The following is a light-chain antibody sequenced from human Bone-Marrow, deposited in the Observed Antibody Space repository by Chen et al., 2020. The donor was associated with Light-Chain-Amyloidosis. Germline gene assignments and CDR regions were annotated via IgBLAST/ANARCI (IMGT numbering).Light chain of an antibody. Sequence: QSALTQPAPASGSPGQSITISCTGTSSDVGGDNHVSWYQQHPDKAPKLMIYEVTTRPSWVPVRFSGSKSDNTASLTISGLQTEDEADYFCSSYTITNTLVFGSGTRVTVL. CDR1: SSDVGGDNH. J-gene: IGLJ1*01. V-gene: IGLV2-14*01. CDR3: SSYTITNTLV. CDR2: EVT.